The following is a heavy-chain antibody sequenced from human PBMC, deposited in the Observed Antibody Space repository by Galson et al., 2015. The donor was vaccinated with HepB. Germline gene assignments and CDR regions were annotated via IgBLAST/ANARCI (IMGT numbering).Heavy chain of an antibody. J-gene: IGHJ3*02. CDR3: ARERSQAAGRWDGAFDI. D-gene: IGHD6-13*01. CDR1: GFTFSSYS. Sequence: SLRLSCAASGFTFSSYSMNWVRQAPGKGLEWVSSISSSSSYIYYADSVKGRFTISRDNAKNSLYLQMNSLRAEDTAVYYCARERSQAAGRWDGAFDIWGQGTMVTVSS. V-gene: IGHV3-21*01. CDR2: ISSSSSYI.